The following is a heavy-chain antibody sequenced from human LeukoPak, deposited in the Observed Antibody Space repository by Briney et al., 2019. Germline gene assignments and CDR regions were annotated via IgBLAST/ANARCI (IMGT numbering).Heavy chain of an antibody. CDR3: ARRVPAASGGGFDY. Sequence: SETLSLTCAVSGGSLSGYYWNWIRQLPGKGLEWIGYVNAVGSTKYNPSLSSRLTISVDKSKNQFSLKLNSVTAADSAVYFCARRVPAASGGGFDYWGQGTLVAVSS. D-gene: IGHD2-2*01. V-gene: IGHV4-4*08. J-gene: IGHJ4*02. CDR2: VNAVGST. CDR1: GGSLSGYY.